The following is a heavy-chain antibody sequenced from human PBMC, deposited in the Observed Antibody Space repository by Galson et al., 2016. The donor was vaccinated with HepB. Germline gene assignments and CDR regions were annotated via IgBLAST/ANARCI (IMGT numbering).Heavy chain of an antibody. Sequence: SETLSLTCTVSGSSVTSNTYYWGWIRQSPGKGLEWIGTVHYSEDTYYNPSLKSRVTISVDTSENQFSLRLSSVTAADTAVYYCARQIIDEYHYYDFDYCVQGTLVTVSS. V-gene: IGHV4-39*01. J-gene: IGHJ4*02. D-gene: IGHD3-10*01. CDR2: VHYSEDT. CDR1: GSSVTSNTYY. CDR3: ARQIIDEYHYYDFDY.